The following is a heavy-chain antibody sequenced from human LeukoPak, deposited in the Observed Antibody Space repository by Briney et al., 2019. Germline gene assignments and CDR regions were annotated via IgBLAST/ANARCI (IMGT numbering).Heavy chain of an antibody. CDR3: ARATFWSGYYFDY. Sequence: PGGSLRLSCAASGFTFSSYEMNWVRQAPGKGLEWVSYISSSGSTIYYADSVKGRFTISRDNAKNSLYLQMNSLRAEDTAVYYCARATFWSGYYFDYWGQGTLVTVSS. D-gene: IGHD3-3*01. CDR1: GFTFSSYE. J-gene: IGHJ4*02. V-gene: IGHV3-48*03. CDR2: ISSSGSTI.